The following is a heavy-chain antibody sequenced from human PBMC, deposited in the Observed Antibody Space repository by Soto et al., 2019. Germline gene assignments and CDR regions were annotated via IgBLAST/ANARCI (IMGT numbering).Heavy chain of an antibody. CDR3: AKDHRNGGSRVDY. V-gene: IGHV3-30*18. Sequence: QVQLVESGGGVVKPGRSLRLSCAVSGFSFKSHGMHWVRQAPGKGLEWVAFISYDGKDANYADSVKGRFTISRDNSKDALYLQMGSLRGEDTAVYFCAKDHRNGGSRVDYWGQGTLVTVSS. CDR2: ISYDGKDA. CDR1: GFSFKSHG. J-gene: IGHJ4*02. D-gene: IGHD2-15*01.